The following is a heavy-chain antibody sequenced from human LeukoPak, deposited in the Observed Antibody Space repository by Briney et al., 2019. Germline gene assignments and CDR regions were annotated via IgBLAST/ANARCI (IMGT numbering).Heavy chain of an antibody. J-gene: IGHJ4*02. CDR1: GFTFNNYG. V-gene: IGHV3-30*18. Sequence: GGSLRLSCAASGFTFNNYGMHWVRQAPGKGLEWVAVISYDGSDKYYADSVKGRFTISRDNSKNTLDLQMNSLRAEDTAVYYCAKVRVVYNWNYAYYFDSWGQGTLVTVSS. D-gene: IGHD1-7*01. CDR2: ISYDGSDK. CDR3: AKVRVVYNWNYAYYFDS.